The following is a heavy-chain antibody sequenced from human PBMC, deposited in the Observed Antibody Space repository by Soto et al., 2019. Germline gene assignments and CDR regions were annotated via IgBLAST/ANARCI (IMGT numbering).Heavy chain of an antibody. V-gene: IGHV5-51*01. CDR3: ARLRDMIAVAGYFDY. Sequence: GESLKISCKGSGYSFTSYWIGWVRQMPGKGLEWMGIIYPGDSDTRYSPSFQGQVTISADKSISTAYLQWSSLKASDTAMYYCARLRDMIAVAGYFDYWGQGTLVTVSS. CDR1: GYSFTSYW. J-gene: IGHJ4*02. CDR2: IYPGDSDT. D-gene: IGHD6-19*01.